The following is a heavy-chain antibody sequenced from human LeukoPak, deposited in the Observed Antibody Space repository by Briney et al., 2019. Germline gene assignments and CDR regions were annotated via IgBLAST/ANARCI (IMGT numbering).Heavy chain of an antibody. Sequence: PGGSLRLXCAASGFTFSSYWMSWVRQAPGKGLEWVANIKQDGSEKYYVDSVKGRFTISRDNAKNSLYPQMNSLRAEDTAVYYCASDEYSSSFDYWGQGTLVTVSS. V-gene: IGHV3-7*01. CDR1: GFTFSSYW. J-gene: IGHJ4*02. CDR2: IKQDGSEK. D-gene: IGHD6-6*01. CDR3: ASDEYSSSFDY.